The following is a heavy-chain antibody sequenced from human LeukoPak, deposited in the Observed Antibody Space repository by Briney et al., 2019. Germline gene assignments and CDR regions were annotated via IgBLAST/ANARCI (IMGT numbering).Heavy chain of an antibody. D-gene: IGHD1-1*01. CDR2: IHHSGST. J-gene: IGHJ4*02. CDR3: ARDTTPPGARY. V-gene: IGHV4-38-2*02. Sequence: SETLSLTCTVSGYSISTLANWGWIRQPPGKGLEWIGSIHHSGSTYYNPSLKSRVTISVDTSKNQFSLKLSSVTAADTAVYYCARDTTPPGARYWGQGTLVTVSP. CDR1: GYSISTLAN.